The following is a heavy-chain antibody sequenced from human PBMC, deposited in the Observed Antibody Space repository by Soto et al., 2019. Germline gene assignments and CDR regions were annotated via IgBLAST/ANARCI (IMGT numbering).Heavy chain of an antibody. CDR3: AKDQNTYCTSTSCSSDY. J-gene: IGHJ4*02. D-gene: IGHD2-2*01. CDR2: ISGSGGST. V-gene: IGHV3-23*01. CDR1: GFTFSSYA. Sequence: GGSLRLSCAASGFTFSSYAMTWVRQAPGKGLEWVSAISGSGGSTYYADSVKGRFTISRDNSKNTLYLQVNSLRAEDTAVYYCAKDQNTYCTSTSCSSDYWGQGTLVTVSS.